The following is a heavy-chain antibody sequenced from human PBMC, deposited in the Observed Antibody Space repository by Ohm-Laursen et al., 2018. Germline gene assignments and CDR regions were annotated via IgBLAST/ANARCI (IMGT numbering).Heavy chain of an antibody. CDR1: GLTFSSYG. Sequence: SLRLSCTASGLTFSSYGMHWVRQAPGKGLEWVAVIWYDGSNKYYADSVKGRFTISRDNSKNTLYLQMNSLRAEDTAVYYCARANSHRVVPVAGLDYYGMDVWGQGTTVTVSS. CDR2: IWYDGSNK. CDR3: ARANSHRVVPVAGLDYYGMDV. V-gene: IGHV3-33*01. D-gene: IGHD2-2*01. J-gene: IGHJ6*02.